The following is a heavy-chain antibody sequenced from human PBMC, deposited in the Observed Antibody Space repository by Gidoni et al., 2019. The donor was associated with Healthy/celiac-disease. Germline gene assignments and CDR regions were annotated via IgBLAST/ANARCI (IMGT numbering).Heavy chain of an antibody. Sequence: QVQLQQWGAGLLKPSETLSLTCAVYGGSFSGYYWSWIRQPPGKGLEWIGEINHSGSTNYNPSLKSRVTISVDTSKNKFSLKLSSVTAADTAVYYCARLGCGGDCYSGGWFDPWGQGTLVTVSS. V-gene: IGHV4-34*01. CDR1: GGSFSGYY. CDR2: INHSGST. CDR3: ARLGCGGDCYSGGWFDP. D-gene: IGHD2-21*02. J-gene: IGHJ5*02.